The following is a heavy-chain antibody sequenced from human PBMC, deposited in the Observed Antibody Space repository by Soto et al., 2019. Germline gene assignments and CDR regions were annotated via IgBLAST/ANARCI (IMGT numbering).Heavy chain of an antibody. D-gene: IGHD2-21*02. V-gene: IGHV1-69*13. CDR2: IIPIFGTA. J-gene: IGHJ4*02. CDR3: ARSYCGGDCYSSFDY. Sequence: SVKVSCKASGGTFSSYAISWVRQAPGQGLEWMGGIIPIFGTANYAQKFQGRVTITADESTSTAYMELSSLRSEDTAVYYCARSYCGGDCYSSFDYWGQGTLVTVSS. CDR1: GGTFSSYA.